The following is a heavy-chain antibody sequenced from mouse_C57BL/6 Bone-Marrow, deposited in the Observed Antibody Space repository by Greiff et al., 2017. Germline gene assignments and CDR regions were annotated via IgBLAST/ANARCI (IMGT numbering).Heavy chain of an antibody. V-gene: IGHV1-64*01. D-gene: IGHD4-1*01. CDR1: GYTFTSYW. CDR3: ARSGELGYYFDY. J-gene: IGHJ2*01. Sequence: QVQLQQPGAELVKPGASVKLSCKASGYTFTSYWMHWVKQRPGQGLEWIGMIHPNSGSTNYNEKFKSKATLTVDKSSSTAYMQLSSLTSEDSAVYYCARSGELGYYFDYWGQGTTLTVSS. CDR2: IHPNSGST.